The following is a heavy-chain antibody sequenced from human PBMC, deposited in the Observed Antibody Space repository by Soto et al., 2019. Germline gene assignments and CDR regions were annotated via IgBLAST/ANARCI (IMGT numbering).Heavy chain of an antibody. CDR3: ARVPTGGGIAVAGTDY. CDR2: IYYSGST. CDR1: GGSISSGDYY. Sequence: QVQLQESGPGLVKPSQTLSLTCTVSGGSISSGDYYWSWIRQPPGKGLEWIGYIYYSGSTYYNPSLKSQVTISVDTSKNQSSLKLSSVTAADTAVYYCARVPTGGGIAVAGTDYWGQGTLVTVSS. V-gene: IGHV4-30-4*01. J-gene: IGHJ4*02. D-gene: IGHD6-19*01.